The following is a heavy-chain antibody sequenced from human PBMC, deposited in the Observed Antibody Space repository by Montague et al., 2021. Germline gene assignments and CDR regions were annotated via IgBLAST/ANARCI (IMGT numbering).Heavy chain of an antibody. V-gene: IGHV4-59*11. CDR1: GASMDRHY. CDR3: VRRSVSNYFDY. CDR2: IYYTGMA. J-gene: IGHJ4*02. Sequence: SETLSLTCTVSGASMDRHYWTWVRQPPGEGLQWLAYIYYTGMANYNPSLKSRLTVSMDISKNQFSLKIRSMAAADTAIYYCVRRSVSNYFDYWGQGTLVTVSS. D-gene: IGHD5/OR15-5a*01.